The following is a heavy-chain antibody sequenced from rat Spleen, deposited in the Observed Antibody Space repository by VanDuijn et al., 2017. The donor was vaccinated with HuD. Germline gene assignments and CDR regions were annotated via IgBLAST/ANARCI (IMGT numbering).Heavy chain of an antibody. Sequence: QVQLKESGPGLVQPSQTLSLTCTVSGFSLTSYHVHWVRQPPGKGLEWMGVIWGNGNANYNSALKSRLSISRDTSKSQVYLKMNSLQTEDTTTYYCARDSYGYTQHWFAYWGQGTLVTVSS. V-gene: IGHV2-32*01. D-gene: IGHD1-4*01. CDR1: GFSLTSYH. CDR2: IWGNGNA. CDR3: ARDSYGYTQHWFAY. J-gene: IGHJ3*01.